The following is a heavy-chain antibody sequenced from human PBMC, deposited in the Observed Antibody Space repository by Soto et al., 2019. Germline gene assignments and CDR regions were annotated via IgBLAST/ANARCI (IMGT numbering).Heavy chain of an antibody. D-gene: IGHD6-13*01. CDR3: ARFAAADHVFDY. V-gene: IGHV2-70*01. J-gene: IGHJ4*02. Sequence: SGPTLVNPTQTLTLTCTFSGFSLSTSGMCVSWIRQPPGKALEWLALIHWEDDKYYSTSLKTRLTISKDTSKNQVVLTMTNMDPVDTPTYNSARFAAADHVFDYWGQGTLVT. CDR2: IHWEDDK. CDR1: GFSLSTSGMC.